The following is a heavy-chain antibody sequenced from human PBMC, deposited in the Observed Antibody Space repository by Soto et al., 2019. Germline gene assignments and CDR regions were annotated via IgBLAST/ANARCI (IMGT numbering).Heavy chain of an antibody. CDR1: GGTFNFYS. J-gene: IGHJ4*02. D-gene: IGHD3-10*01. V-gene: IGHV1-69*02. CDR3: ATNYGSGSAHFDY. Sequence: QVQLVQSGAEVKKPGSSVKVSCTASGGTFNFYSISWVRQAPGHGLEWVGRVIPMVGMSEYAQKFQGRVTITEDKSTRTAYMNLRSLRSEDTAVYYCATNYGSGSAHFDYWGQGTLVTVSS. CDR2: VIPMVGMS.